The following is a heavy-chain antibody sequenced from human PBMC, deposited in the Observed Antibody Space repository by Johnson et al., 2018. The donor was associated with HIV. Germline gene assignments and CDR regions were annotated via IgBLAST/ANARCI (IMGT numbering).Heavy chain of an antibody. Sequence: QVQLVESGGGVVQPGRSLRLSCAASGFTFSSYAMHWVRQAPGKGLEWVAIISYDGNNKYYADSVKGRFTISRDNAKNSLYLQMDSLRAEDTAVYYCARDSFDISGQQHDAFDIWGQGTMVTVSS. D-gene: IGHD3-22*01. CDR3: ARDSFDISGQQHDAFDI. V-gene: IGHV3-30-3*01. J-gene: IGHJ3*02. CDR2: ISYDGNNK. CDR1: GFTFSSYA.